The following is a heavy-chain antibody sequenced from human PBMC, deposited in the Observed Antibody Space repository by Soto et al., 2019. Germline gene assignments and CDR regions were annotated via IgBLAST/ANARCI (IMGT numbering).Heavy chain of an antibody. Sequence: GSLRLSCAASVFTFSSYAMSWVRQAPGKGLEWVSAISGSGGSTYYADSVKGRFTISRDNSKNTLYLQMNSLRAEDTAVYYCAKDICSGGSCYSGPPWFDPWGQGTLVTVSS. V-gene: IGHV3-23*01. CDR2: ISGSGGST. D-gene: IGHD2-15*01. CDR3: AKDICSGGSCYSGPPWFDP. CDR1: VFTFSSYA. J-gene: IGHJ5*02.